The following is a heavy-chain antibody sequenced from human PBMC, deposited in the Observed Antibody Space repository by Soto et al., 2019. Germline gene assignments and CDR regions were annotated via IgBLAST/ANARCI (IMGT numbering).Heavy chain of an antibody. CDR2: IYPGDSDT. D-gene: IGHD3-10*01. CDR1: GYSFTSYW. CDR3: ARINGELLPYFDY. V-gene: IGHV5-51*01. Sequence: GESLKISCKGSGYSFTSYWIGWVRQMPGKGLEWMGIIYPGDSDTRYSPSFQGQVTISADRSKNQFSLKLSSVTAADTAVYYCARINGELLPYFDYWGQGTLVTVSS. J-gene: IGHJ4*02.